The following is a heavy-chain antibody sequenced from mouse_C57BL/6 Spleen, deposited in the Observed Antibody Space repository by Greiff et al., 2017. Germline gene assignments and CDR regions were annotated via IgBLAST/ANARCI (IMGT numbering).Heavy chain of an antibody. CDR2: IRSKSNNYAT. V-gene: IGHV10-1*01. J-gene: IGHJ2*01. Sequence: EVKLMESGGGLVQPKGSLKLSCAASGFSFNTYAMHWVRQAPGKGLEWVARIRSKSNNYATYYADSVKDRFTISRDDSESMLYLQMNNLKTEDTAMYYCVRQARNLLDYWGQGTTLTVSS. CDR1: GFSFNTYA. CDR3: VRQARNLLDY.